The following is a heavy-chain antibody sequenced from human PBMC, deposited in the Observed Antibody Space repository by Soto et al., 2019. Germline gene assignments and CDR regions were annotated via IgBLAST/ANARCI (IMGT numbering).Heavy chain of an antibody. CDR2: INGAGNTT. Sequence: PGGTLRLPCAASGYPLPTYWMHWVRKAPGKGRVWVSRINGAGNTTTYADAVRGQFIVSRDNAENTVYLQMSSLRADDTGIYYCASVPDYYGRNGEIYCFDRWGQGSLVTVSS. CDR1: GYPLPTYW. J-gene: IGHJ4*02. V-gene: IGHV3-74*03. D-gene: IGHD3-10*01. CDR3: ASVPDYYGRNGEIYCFDR.